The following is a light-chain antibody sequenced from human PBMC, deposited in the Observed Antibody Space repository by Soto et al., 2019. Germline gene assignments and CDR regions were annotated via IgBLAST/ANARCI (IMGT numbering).Light chain of an antibody. CDR3: QQYHIWPSWT. CDR1: QSVTSY. Sequence: EIVLTQSPATLSLSPGERATLSCRASQSVTSYLAWYQQKPGQAPRLLIYGASTRATGIPARFSGSGSGTDFTLTISSLQSEDFAVYFCQQYHIWPSWTFGQGTKVDIK. J-gene: IGKJ1*01. CDR2: GAS. V-gene: IGKV3-15*01.